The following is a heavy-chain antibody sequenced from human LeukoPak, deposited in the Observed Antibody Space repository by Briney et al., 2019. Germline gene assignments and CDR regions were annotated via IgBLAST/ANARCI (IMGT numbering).Heavy chain of an antibody. Sequence: PSETLSLTCTVSGGSISSSSYYWGWIRQPPGKGLEWIGSIYYSGSTYYSPSLKSRLTISVDTSKNQFSLKLSSVTAADTAVYYCAREQQLTTFYYYGMDVWGQGTTVTVSS. D-gene: IGHD6-13*01. V-gene: IGHV4-39*01. CDR3: AREQQLTTFYYYGMDV. CDR1: GGSISSSSYY. CDR2: IYYSGST. J-gene: IGHJ6*02.